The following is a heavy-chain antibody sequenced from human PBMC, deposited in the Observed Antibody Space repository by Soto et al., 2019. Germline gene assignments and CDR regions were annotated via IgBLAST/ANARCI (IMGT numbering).Heavy chain of an antibody. D-gene: IGHD2-15*01. Sequence: SETLSLTCTVSGGSISSSSYYWGWIRQPPGKGLEWIGSIYYSGSTYYNPSLKSRVTISVDTSKNTLSLQMSSLRGDDTAMYYCVKDVVFWPWGQGTLVTVSS. J-gene: IGHJ4*02. CDR3: VKDVVFWP. V-gene: IGHV4-39*02. CDR1: GGSISSSSYY. CDR2: IYYSGST.